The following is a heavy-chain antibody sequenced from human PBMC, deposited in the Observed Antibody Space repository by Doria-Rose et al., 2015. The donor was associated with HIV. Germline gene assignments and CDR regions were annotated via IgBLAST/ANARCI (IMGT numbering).Heavy chain of an antibody. CDR2: IFSDDER. CDR1: GVSLSSPGMG. Sequence: QVTLKEFGPVLVKPTETLTLTCTVSGVSLSSPGMGVSWIRQPPGKALEWLANIFSDDERSYQTSLKSRLTISRVTSKSHVVLTMTDMDPVDTATYYCARIKSSRWYHKYYIDFWGQGTLVIVSA. J-gene: IGHJ4*02. D-gene: IGHD6-13*01. V-gene: IGHV2-26*01. CDR3: ARIKSSRWYHKYYIDF.